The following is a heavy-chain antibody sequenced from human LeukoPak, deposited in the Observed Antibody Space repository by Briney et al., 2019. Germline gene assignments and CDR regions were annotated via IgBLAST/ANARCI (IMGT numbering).Heavy chain of an antibody. Sequence: PGGSLRLSCAASGFTFSSYGMHWVRQAPGKGLEWVAVISYDGSNKYYADSVKGRFTISRDNSKNTLYLQMNTLRAEDTAVYYCAKSQKLYGDGSPDAFDIWGQGTMVTVSS. J-gene: IGHJ3*02. D-gene: IGHD4-17*01. CDR2: ISYDGSNK. CDR1: GFTFSSYG. V-gene: IGHV3-30*18. CDR3: AKSQKLYGDGSPDAFDI.